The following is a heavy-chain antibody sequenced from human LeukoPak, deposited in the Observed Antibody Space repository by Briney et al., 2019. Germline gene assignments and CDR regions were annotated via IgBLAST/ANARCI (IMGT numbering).Heavy chain of an antibody. V-gene: IGHV4-4*02. D-gene: IGHD3-22*01. CDR1: GGSISTNNW. CDR3: ARGDYYESSGYYWDY. J-gene: IGHJ4*02. Sequence: SETLSLTCAVSGGSISTNNWWSWVRQPPGKGLEWIGEIYHTGSTNYSPSLRSRVTMSIDKSNNQLSLNLNSVTAADTAVYYCARGDYYESSGYYWDYWGQGTLVTVSS. CDR2: IYHTGST.